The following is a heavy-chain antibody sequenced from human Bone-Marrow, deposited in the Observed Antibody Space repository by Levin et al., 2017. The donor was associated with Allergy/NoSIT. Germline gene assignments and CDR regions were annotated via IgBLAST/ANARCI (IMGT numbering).Heavy chain of an antibody. CDR1: GFTFSTYA. V-gene: IGHV3-23*01. J-gene: IGHJ4*02. D-gene: IGHD3-10*01. Sequence: GASVKVSCAASGFTFSTYAMSWVRQAPGKGLEWVSSYSGSGGNTFYADSVKGRFTISRDNSKNTLYLQMNSLRVEDTAVYYCAKESGSGTYYLYYFDYWGQGTLVTVSS. CDR3: AKESGSGTYYLYYFDY. CDR2: YSGSGGNT.